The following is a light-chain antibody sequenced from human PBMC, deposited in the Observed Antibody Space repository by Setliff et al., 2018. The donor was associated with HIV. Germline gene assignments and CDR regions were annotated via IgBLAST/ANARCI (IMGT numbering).Light chain of an antibody. V-gene: IGLV2-14*03. CDR3: SSYSINNLYV. CDR2: NVD. J-gene: IGLJ1*01. Sequence: QSALTQPASVSGSPGQSITISCTGTSSDIGSSKFVSWYQQHPGKAPKVMIYNVDKRPSGVSNRFSGPKSGNTASLTISGLQIEDEADYFCSSYSINNLYVFASGTKVTVL. CDR1: SSDIGSSKF.